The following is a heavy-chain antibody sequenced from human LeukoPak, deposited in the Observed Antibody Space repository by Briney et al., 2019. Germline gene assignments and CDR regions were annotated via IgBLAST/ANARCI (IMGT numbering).Heavy chain of an antibody. J-gene: IGHJ4*02. CDR3: ASTRILRYFDWLSLDY. CDR1: GGSISSGSYY. CDR2: IYTSGST. V-gene: IGHV4-61*02. D-gene: IGHD3-9*01. Sequence: PSQTLSLTCTVSGGSISSGSYYWSWIRQPAGKGLEWIGRIYTSGSTNYNPSLKSRVTISVDTSKNQFSLKLSSVTAADTAVYYCASTRILRYFDWLSLDYWGQGTLVTVSS.